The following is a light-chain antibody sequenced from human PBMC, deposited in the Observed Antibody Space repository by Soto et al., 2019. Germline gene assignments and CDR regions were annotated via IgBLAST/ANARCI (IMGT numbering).Light chain of an antibody. V-gene: IGKV1-5*03. CDR1: QTISSW. J-gene: IGKJ1*01. CDR3: QQYTDWPLT. CDR2: KAS. Sequence: DIQMTQSPSTLSGSVGDRVTITFRASQTISSWLAWYQQKPGKAPKLLIYKASTLKSGVPSRFSGSGSGTEFTLTISRLEPEDFAVYYCQQYTDWPLTFGQGTKVDI.